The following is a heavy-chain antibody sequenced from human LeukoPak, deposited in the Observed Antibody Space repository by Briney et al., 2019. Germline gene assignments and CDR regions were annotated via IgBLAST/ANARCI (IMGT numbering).Heavy chain of an antibody. V-gene: IGHV3-49*04. CDR1: GFTFGDYA. Sequence: GGSLRLSCTASGFTFGDYAMSWVRQAPGKGLEGVGFIRSKAYGGTTEYAASVKGRFTISRDDSKSIAYLQMNSLKTEDTAVYYCTRDAVYSSSWGIDYWGQGTLVTVSS. D-gene: IGHD6-13*01. CDR3: TRDAVYSSSWGIDY. CDR2: IRSKAYGGTT. J-gene: IGHJ4*02.